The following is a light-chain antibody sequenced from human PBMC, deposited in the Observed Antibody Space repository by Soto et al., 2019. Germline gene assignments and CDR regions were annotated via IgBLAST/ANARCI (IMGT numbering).Light chain of an antibody. CDR1: SSDVGGYNY. CDR3: SSYTSSSTQV. V-gene: IGLV2-14*01. J-gene: IGLJ2*01. Sequence: QSALTQPASVSGSPGQSITISCSGTSSDVGGYNYVSWYQQHPGKAPKLMIYDVSNRPSGVSNRFSGSKSGNTASLTISGLQAEDAADYYCSSYTSSSTQVFGGGTMPTVL. CDR2: DVS.